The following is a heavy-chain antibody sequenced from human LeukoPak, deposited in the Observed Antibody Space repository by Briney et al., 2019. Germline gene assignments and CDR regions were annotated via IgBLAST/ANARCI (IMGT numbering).Heavy chain of an antibody. Sequence: GGSLRLSCTASGFTFSDYYMNWVRQAPGKGLEWISYISSSSGTIYYEGAVKGRFTISRDNAKKLLYLQMNSLRDEDTAVYYCATMGGDVWGQGTTVTVSS. CDR3: ATMGGDV. CDR2: ISSSSGTI. V-gene: IGHV3-11*04. D-gene: IGHD3-10*01. CDR1: GFTFSDYY. J-gene: IGHJ6*02.